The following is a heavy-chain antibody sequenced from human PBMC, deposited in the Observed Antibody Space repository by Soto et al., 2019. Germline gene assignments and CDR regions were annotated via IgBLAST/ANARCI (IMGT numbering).Heavy chain of an antibody. CDR1: GFTSSSYG. CDR3: ASEDGAPPSSYYYYGMDV. J-gene: IGHJ6*02. Sequence: GGSLRLSCAASGFTSSSYGMHWVRQAPGKGLEWVAVIWYDGINKYYADAVKGRFTISRDNSKNTLYLQMNSLRAEDTAVYYWASEDGAPPSSYYYYGMDVWGQGTTVTVSS. V-gene: IGHV3-33*01. D-gene: IGHD2-8*01. CDR2: IWYDGINK.